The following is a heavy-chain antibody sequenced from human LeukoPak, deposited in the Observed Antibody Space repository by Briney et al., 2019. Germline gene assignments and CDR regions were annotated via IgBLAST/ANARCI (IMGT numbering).Heavy chain of an antibody. D-gene: IGHD6-13*01. CDR2: TYYRSKWYN. J-gene: IGHJ4*02. CDR3: ARLPYSSSWYGDYYFDY. Sequence: SQTLSLTCAISGDSVSSNSAAWNWIRQSPSRGLEWLGRTYYRSKWYNDYAVSVKSRITINPDTSKNQFSLQLNSVTPEDTAVYYCARLPYSSSWYGDYYFDYWGQGTLVTVSS. CDR1: GDSVSSNSAA. V-gene: IGHV6-1*01.